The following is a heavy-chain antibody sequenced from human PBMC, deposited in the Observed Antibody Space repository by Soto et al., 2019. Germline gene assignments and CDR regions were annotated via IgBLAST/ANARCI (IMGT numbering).Heavy chain of an antibody. V-gene: IGHV4-59*01. CDR3: ARGPPAAAFDY. D-gene: IGHD6-13*01. J-gene: IGHJ4*02. CDR2: IYYSGST. CDR1: GGSISSYY. Sequence: LSLTCTVSGGSISSYYWSWIRQPPGKGLEWIGYIYYSGSTNCNPSLKSRVTISVDTSKNQFSLKLSSVTAADTAVYYCARGPPAAAFDYWGQGTLVTVSS.